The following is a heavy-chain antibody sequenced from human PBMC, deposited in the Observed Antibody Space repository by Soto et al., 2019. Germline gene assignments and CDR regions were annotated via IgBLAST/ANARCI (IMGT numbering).Heavy chain of an antibody. J-gene: IGHJ4*02. D-gene: IGHD2-15*01. CDR3: ARGYCSGGSCYWDY. V-gene: IGHV1-3*01. Sequence: ASVKVSCKASGYNFTSYAMHWVRQAPGQRLEWMGWINAGNGNTKYSQKFQGRVTITRDTSASTAYMELSSLRSEDTVVYYCARGYCSGGSCYWDYWGQGTLVTVSS. CDR2: INAGNGNT. CDR1: GYNFTSYA.